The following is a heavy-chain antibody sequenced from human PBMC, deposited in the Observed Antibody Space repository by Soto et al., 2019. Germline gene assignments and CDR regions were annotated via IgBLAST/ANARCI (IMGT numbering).Heavy chain of an antibody. Sequence: QVQLVQSGAEVKKPGASVKVSCQASGYTFSTYGISWVRQAPGQGLEWMGWISRHGVNSNYAQKLQGRVTVTTDTQRRTAYRELRDLRSVETAVYYCARSGFYGSGRRPYVFESWGQGTLVTVGS. CDR3: ARSGFYGSGRRPYVFES. D-gene: IGHD3-10*01. CDR2: ISRHGVNS. V-gene: IGHV1-18*01. J-gene: IGHJ4*02. CDR1: GYTFSTYG.